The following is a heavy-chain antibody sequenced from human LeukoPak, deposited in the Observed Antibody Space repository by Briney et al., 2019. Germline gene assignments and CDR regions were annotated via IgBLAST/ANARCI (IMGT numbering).Heavy chain of an antibody. V-gene: IGHV1-18*01. CDR3: ARTPRDITGTTTFDY. CDR1: GYTFTSYG. Sequence: ASVKVSCKASGYTFTSYGISWVRQAPGQGLEWMGWISAYNGNTNYAQKLQGRVTMTTDTSTSTAYMELRSLRSDDTAVYYCARTPRDITGTTTFDYWGQGTLVTVSS. D-gene: IGHD1-7*01. CDR2: ISAYNGNT. J-gene: IGHJ4*02.